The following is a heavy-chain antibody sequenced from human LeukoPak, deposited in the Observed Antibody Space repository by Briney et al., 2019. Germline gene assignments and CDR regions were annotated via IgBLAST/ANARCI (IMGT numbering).Heavy chain of an antibody. D-gene: IGHD6-13*01. V-gene: IGHV5-51*01. J-gene: IGHJ4*02. CDR1: GYRLTNNW. Sequence: GESLKIPCKVSGYRLTNNWIGWVRQVPGKGLEWMGIIYPGYSDTRYSPSFQGQVTFSVDTSTSTVYLQWSSLKASDTAIYYCARPRSGSSWDSFDYWGQGTLVTVPS. CDR2: IYPGYSDT. CDR3: ARPRSGSSWDSFDY.